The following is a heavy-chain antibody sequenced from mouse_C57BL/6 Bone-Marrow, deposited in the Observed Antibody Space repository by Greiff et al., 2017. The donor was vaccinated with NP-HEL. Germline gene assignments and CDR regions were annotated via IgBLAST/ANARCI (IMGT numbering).Heavy chain of an antibody. CDR3: ARSDYPPFAY. CDR1: GYAFSSYW. D-gene: IGHD2-4*01. CDR2: IYPGDGDT. V-gene: IGHV1-80*01. Sequence: QVHVKQSGAELVKPGASVKISCKASGYAFSSYWMNWVKQRPGKGLEWIGQIYPGDGDTNYNGKFKGKATLTADKSSSTAYMQLSSLTSEDSAVYFCARSDYPPFAYWGQGTLVTVSA. J-gene: IGHJ3*01.